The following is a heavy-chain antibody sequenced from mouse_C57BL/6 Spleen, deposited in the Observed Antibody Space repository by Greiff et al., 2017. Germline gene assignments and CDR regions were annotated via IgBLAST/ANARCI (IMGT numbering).Heavy chain of an antibody. CDR1: GYAFSSSW. Sequence: VQLVESGPELVKPGASVKISCKASGYAFSSSWMNWVKQRPGKGLEWIGRIYPGDGDTNYNGKFKGKATLTADKSSSTAYMQLSSLTSEDSAVYFCARWGYGYEDAMDYWGQGTSVTVSS. CDR2: IYPGDGDT. D-gene: IGHD2-2*01. V-gene: IGHV1-82*01. CDR3: ARWGYGYEDAMDY. J-gene: IGHJ4*01.